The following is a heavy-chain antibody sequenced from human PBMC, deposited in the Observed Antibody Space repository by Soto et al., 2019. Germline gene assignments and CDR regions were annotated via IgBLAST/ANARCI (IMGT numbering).Heavy chain of an antibody. CDR1: GFPFSSYC. Sequence: GGSLSLSCAASGFPFSSYCMHWVRQAPGKGLEWVAVISYDGSNKYYADSVKGRFTISRDNSKNTLYLQMNSLRAEDTAVYYCAKAGGLAFIVLMVYANHDAFDIWGQGTMVTVSS. CDR3: AKAGGLAFIVLMVYANHDAFDI. V-gene: IGHV3-30*18. CDR2: ISYDGSNK. D-gene: IGHD2-8*01. J-gene: IGHJ3*02.